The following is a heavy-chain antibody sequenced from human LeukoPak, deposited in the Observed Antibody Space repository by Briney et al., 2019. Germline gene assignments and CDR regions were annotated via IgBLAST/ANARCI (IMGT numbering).Heavy chain of an antibody. CDR2: INWNGGST. D-gene: IGHD2-2*01. Sequence: GGSLRLSCAASGFTFDDYGMSWVRQAPGKGLEWGSGINWNGGSTGYADSVKGRFTISRDNAKNSLYLQMNSLRAEDTALYYCARVGGYCSSTSCHYGMDVWGQGTTITVSS. CDR1: GFTFDDYG. V-gene: IGHV3-20*04. CDR3: ARVGGYCSSTSCHYGMDV. J-gene: IGHJ6*02.